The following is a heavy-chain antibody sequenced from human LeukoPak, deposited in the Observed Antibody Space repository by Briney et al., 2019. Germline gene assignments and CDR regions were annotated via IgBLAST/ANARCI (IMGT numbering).Heavy chain of an antibody. CDR3: ARDSARRDGHNFDY. J-gene: IGHJ4*02. CDR2: ISYDGSNK. V-gene: IGHV3-30*03. Sequence: GGSLRLSCAASGFTFSSYGMHWVRQAPGKGLEWVAVISYDGSNKYYADSVKGRFTISRDNSKNTLYLQMNSLRVEDTAVYYCARDSARRDGHNFDYWGQGTLVTVSS. CDR1: GFTFSSYG. D-gene: IGHD5-24*01.